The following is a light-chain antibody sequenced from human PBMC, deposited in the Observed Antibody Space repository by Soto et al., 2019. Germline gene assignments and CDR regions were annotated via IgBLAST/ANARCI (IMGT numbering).Light chain of an antibody. CDR2: DVS. CDR1: STDVGAYNY. Sequence: QSALTQPPSASGSPGQSVTLSCTGTSTDVGAYNYVSWYQHHPGEAPRLRIYDVSKRPPGVPDRFSGSKSGYTASLTVSGLQPEDEADYYCTSFAGHNDLGAFGGGTTVTVL. CDR3: TSFAGHNDLGA. J-gene: IGLJ2*01. V-gene: IGLV2-8*01.